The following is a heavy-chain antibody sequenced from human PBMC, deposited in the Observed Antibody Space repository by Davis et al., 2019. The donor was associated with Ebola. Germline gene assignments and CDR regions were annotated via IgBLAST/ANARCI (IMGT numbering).Heavy chain of an antibody. CDR2: ISNYNGDT. D-gene: IGHD6-13*01. Sequence: ASVKVSCKASGYNFSTKYMNWVRQAPGQRLEWMGWISNYNGDTGYSQKFQGRVTMTTDTSTSTAYLELRDLISDDTAVYYCARDEQQVRPAFDIWGQGTVVIVSS. CDR1: GYNFSTKY. CDR3: ARDEQQVRPAFDI. J-gene: IGHJ3*02. V-gene: IGHV1-18*01.